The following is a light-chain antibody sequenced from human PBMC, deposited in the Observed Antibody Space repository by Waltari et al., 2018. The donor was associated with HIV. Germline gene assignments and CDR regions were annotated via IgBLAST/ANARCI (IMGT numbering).Light chain of an antibody. CDR1: QTLSTY. J-gene: IGKJ3*01. V-gene: IGKV1-39*01. Sequence: DNQLTQSPSSLSASVGARVTMACLPRQTLSTYLYGYQQKPGKAPKLLISAASSLQSGVPSRFSVSASWTDFTLTINSLQPEDYATYCGQQSYSSPLTFVPGTKVDIK. CDR3: QQSYSSPLT. CDR2: AAS.